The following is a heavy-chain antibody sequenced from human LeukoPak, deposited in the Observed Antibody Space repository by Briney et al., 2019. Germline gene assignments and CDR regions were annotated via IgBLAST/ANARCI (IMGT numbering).Heavy chain of an antibody. CDR1: GFTFSNAW. CDR3: TTDLSLSDSGSYFHAFDI. D-gene: IGHD1-26*01. J-gene: IGHJ3*02. V-gene: IGHV3-15*01. Sequence: AGGSLRLSCAASGFTFSNAWMSWVRQAPGKGLEWVGRIKSKTDGGTTDYAAPVKGRFTISRDDSKNTLYLQMNSLKTEDTAVYYCTTDLSLSDSGSYFHAFDIWGQGTMVTVSS. CDR2: IKSKTDGGTT.